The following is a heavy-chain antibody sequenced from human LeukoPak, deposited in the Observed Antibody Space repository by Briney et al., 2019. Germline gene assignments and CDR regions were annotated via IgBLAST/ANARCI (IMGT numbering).Heavy chain of an antibody. V-gene: IGHV3-30*03. CDR2: ISYDGSNK. CDR3: ARDNWTYYYDSSGPYYFDY. Sequence: GGSLRLSCGASGFIFTTYWMNWVRQAPGKGLEWVAVISYDGSNKYYADSVKGRFTISRDNSKNTLYLQMNSLRAEDTAVYYCARDNWTYYYDSSGPYYFDYWGQGTLVSVSS. CDR1: GFIFTTYW. J-gene: IGHJ4*02. D-gene: IGHD3-22*01.